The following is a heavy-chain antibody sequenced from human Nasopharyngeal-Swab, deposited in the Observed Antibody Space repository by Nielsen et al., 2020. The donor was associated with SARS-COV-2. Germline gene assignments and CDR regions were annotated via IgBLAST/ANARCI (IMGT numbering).Heavy chain of an antibody. V-gene: IGHV3-74*01. D-gene: IGHD3-10*01. Sequence: GESLKISCAASGFTFSSYWMHWVRQAPGKGLVWVSRINSDGSSTSYADSVKGRFTISRDNAKNTLYLQMNSLTVDDTALYYCAKDDVVRGDAFDFWGQGTMVTVSS. J-gene: IGHJ3*01. CDR2: INSDGSST. CDR3: AKDDVVRGDAFDF. CDR1: GFTFSSYW.